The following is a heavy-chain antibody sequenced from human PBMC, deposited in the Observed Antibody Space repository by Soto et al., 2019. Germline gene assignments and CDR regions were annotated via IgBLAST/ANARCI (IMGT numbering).Heavy chain of an antibody. Sequence: GASVKVSCKASGYTFTSYGISWVRQAPGQGLEWMVWISAYNGNTNYAQKLQGRVTMTTDTSTSTAYMELRSLRSDDTAVYYFAIDQEGILTLEYSSSGNWFDPWGQGTLVTVSS. CDR1: GYTFTSYG. J-gene: IGHJ5*02. V-gene: IGHV1-18*01. CDR2: ISAYNGNT. CDR3: AIDQEGILTLEYSSSGNWFDP. D-gene: IGHD6-6*01.